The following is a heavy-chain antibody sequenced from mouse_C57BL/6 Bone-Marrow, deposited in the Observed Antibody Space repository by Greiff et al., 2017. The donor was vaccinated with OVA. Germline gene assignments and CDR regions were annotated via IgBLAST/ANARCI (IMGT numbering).Heavy chain of an antibody. CDR3: VITTVVASYAIDY. CDR1: GYTFTSYW. V-gene: IGHV1-52*01. Sequence: QVQLKQPGAELVRPGSSVKLSCKASGYTFTSYWMHWVKQRPIQGLEWIGNIDPSDSETHYNQKFKDKATLTVDKSSSTAYMQLSSLTSEDSAVYYCVITTVVASYAIDYWGQGTSVTVSS. J-gene: IGHJ4*01. D-gene: IGHD1-1*01. CDR2: IDPSDSET.